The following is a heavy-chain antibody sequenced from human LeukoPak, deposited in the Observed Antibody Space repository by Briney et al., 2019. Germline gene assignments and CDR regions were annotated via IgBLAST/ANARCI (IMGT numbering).Heavy chain of an antibody. V-gene: IGHV4-4*02. D-gene: IGHD6-19*01. CDR3: ARGIAVAGTFAFDY. CDR1: GGSISVSNW. J-gene: IGHJ4*02. CDR2: IYHSGST. Sequence: SETLSLTCAVSGGSISVSNWWSWVRQPPGKGLEWIGEIYHSGSTNYNPSLKSRVTISVDKSKNQFSLKLSSVTAADTAVYYCARGIAVAGTFAFDYWGQGTLVTVSS.